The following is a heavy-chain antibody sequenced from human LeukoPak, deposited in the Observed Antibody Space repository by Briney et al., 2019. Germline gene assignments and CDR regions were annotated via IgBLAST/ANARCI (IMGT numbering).Heavy chain of an antibody. CDR3: TTDPLDIVVVPAAIGGDY. V-gene: IGHV3-15*01. CDR1: GFTFSNAW. CDR2: IKSKTDGGTT. Sequence: GGSLRLSXAASGFTFSNAWMSWVRQAPGKGLEWVGRIKSKTDGGTTDYAAPVKGRFTISRDDSKNTLYLQMNSLKTEDTAVYYCTTDPLDIVVVPAAIGGDYWGQGTLVTVSS. D-gene: IGHD2-2*02. J-gene: IGHJ4*02.